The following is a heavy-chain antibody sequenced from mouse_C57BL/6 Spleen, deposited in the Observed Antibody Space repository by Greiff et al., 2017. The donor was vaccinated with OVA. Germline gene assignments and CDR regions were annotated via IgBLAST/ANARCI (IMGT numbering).Heavy chain of an antibody. CDR3: ARLDSNYAMDY. J-gene: IGHJ4*01. D-gene: IGHD2-5*01. CDR1: GYTFTSYG. CDR2: IYPRSGNT. V-gene: IGHV1-81*01. Sequence: VQLQQSGAELARPGASVKLSCKASGYTFTSYGISWVKQRTGQGLEWIGEIYPRSGNTYYNEKFKGKATLTADKSSSTAYMELRSLTSEDSAVYFCARLDSNYAMDYWGQGTSVTVSS.